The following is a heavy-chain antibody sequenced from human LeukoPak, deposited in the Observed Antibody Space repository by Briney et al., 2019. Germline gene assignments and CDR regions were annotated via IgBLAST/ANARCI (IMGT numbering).Heavy chain of an antibody. J-gene: IGHJ4*02. Sequence: ASVKVSCKASGYTFTGYYMHWVRQAPGQGLEWMGWINPNSGGTNYAQKIQGRVTTTRDTSISTAYMELSRLRSDDTAVYYCARDPYYDSSGHWGQGTLVTVS. D-gene: IGHD3-22*01. CDR1: GYTFTGYY. V-gene: IGHV1-2*02. CDR3: ARDPYYDSSGH. CDR2: INPNSGGT.